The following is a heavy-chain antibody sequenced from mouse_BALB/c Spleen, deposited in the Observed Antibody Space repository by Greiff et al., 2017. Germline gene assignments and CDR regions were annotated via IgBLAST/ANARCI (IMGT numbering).Heavy chain of an antibody. Sequence: VQLQQSGPGLVKPSQSLSLTCSVTGYSITSGYYWNWIRQFPGNKLEWMGYISYDGSNNYNPSLKNRISITRDTSKNQFFLKLNSVTTEDTATYYCARRGYPYYFDYWGQGTTLTVSS. D-gene: IGHD2-2*01. CDR1: GYSITSGYY. J-gene: IGHJ2*01. CDR3: ARRGYPYYFDY. CDR2: ISYDGSN. V-gene: IGHV3-6*02.